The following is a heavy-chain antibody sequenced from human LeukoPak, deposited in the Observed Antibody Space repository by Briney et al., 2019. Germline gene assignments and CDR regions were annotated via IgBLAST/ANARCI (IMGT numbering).Heavy chain of an antibody. V-gene: IGHV3-48*03. J-gene: IGHJ3*02. CDR1: GFIFRNYG. D-gene: IGHD3-10*01. CDR3: ARDRLREELLWFGELPYADGFDI. CDR2: IRSSGSTI. Sequence: PGGTLRLSCAASGFIFRNYGMNWVRQAPGKGLEWVSYIRSSGSTIYYADSVKGRFTISRDNAKNSLYLQMNSLRAEDTAVYYCARDRLREELLWFGELPYADGFDIWGQGTMVTVSS.